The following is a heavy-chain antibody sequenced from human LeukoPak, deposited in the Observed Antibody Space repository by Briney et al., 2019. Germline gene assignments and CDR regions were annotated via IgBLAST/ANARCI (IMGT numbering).Heavy chain of an antibody. J-gene: IGHJ6*02. CDR3: TRTSGYCGSTSCSAAAYYYGMDV. CDR1: GGSISSSHW. D-gene: IGHD2-2*01. Sequence: SETLSLTCAVSGGSISSSHWWSWVRQPPGKGLEWIGEIYYSGRTNYNPSLKSRITISVDKSKNQFSLKLSSVTAADTDVYYCTRTSGYCGSTSCSAAAYYYGMDVCGQGTTVTVSS. CDR2: IYYSGRT. V-gene: IGHV4-4*02.